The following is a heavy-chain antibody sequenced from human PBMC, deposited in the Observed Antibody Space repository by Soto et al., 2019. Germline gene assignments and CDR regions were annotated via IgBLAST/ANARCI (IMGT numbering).Heavy chain of an antibody. Sequence: QVQLQESGQGLLKPWQTLSLTCIVPGGPIINGDGSWNWIRQHPEKALEWMGYINYRGTTNYNPALKSRILISIDTSKNQFSLRLTSVTAADTAVYYCARDAPGAAPYWGQGTLVTVSS. D-gene: IGHD6-13*01. CDR1: GGPIINGDGS. V-gene: IGHV4-31*03. J-gene: IGHJ4*02. CDR3: ARDAPGAAPY. CDR2: INYRGTT.